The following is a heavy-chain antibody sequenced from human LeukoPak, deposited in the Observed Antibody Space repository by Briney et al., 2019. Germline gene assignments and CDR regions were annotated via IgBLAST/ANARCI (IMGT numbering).Heavy chain of an antibody. D-gene: IGHD1-26*01. CDR1: GASISSYY. CDR3: ARPGATDNQYYYYYGMDV. CDR2: INHSGST. Sequence: SETLSLTCTVSGASISSYYWSWIRQPPGKGLEWIGEINHSGSTNYNPSLKSRVTISVDTSKNQFSLKLSSVTAADTAVYYCARPGATDNQYYYYYGMDVWGQGTTVTVSS. V-gene: IGHV4-34*01. J-gene: IGHJ6*02.